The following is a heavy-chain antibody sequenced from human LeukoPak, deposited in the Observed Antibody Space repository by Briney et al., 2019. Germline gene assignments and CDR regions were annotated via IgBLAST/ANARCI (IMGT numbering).Heavy chain of an antibody. CDR2: ITWDGDST. D-gene: IGHD6-13*01. CDR3: AKGTSSWHEFDS. CDR1: GVTFDDYA. Sequence: GGSLRLSCAASGVTFDDYAMHWVRQAPGEGLEWVSLITWDGDSTYYADSVKGRFTISRDNSKNYLYLQMNSLRAEDTALYYCAKGTSSWHEFDSWGQGTLVTVSS. J-gene: IGHJ4*02. V-gene: IGHV3-43D*03.